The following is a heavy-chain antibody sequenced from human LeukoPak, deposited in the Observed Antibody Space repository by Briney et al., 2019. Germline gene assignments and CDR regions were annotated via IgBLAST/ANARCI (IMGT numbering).Heavy chain of an antibody. V-gene: IGHV3-48*02. J-gene: IGHJ4*02. Sequence: PGESLRLSCAASGFTFSDYSMNWVRQAPGKGLEWVSYIDGSGDTIYNADSVKGRFTISRDNAKNSLDLQMNSLRDEDTAVYYCSRRFDCWGQGTLVTVSS. CDR1: GFTFSDYS. CDR3: SRRFDC. CDR2: IDGSGDTI.